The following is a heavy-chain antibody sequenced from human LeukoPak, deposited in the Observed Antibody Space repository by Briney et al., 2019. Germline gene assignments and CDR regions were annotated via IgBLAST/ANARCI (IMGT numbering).Heavy chain of an antibody. J-gene: IGHJ3*02. V-gene: IGHV3-66*01. CDR1: GFTVSSNY. D-gene: IGHD5-18*01. Sequence: PGGSLRLSCAASGFTVSSNYMSWVRQAPGKGLEWVSVIYSGGSTYYADSVKGRFTISRDNSKNTLYLQMNSLRAEDTAVYYCARDRYSYAYHDAFDIWGQGTMVTVSS. CDR2: IYSGGST. CDR3: ARDRYSYAYHDAFDI.